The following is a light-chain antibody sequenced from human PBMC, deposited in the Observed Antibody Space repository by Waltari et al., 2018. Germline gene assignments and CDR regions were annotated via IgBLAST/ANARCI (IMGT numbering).Light chain of an antibody. CDR1: SNYIGRHDF. J-gene: IGLJ3*02. CDR2: DVT. CDR3: FSFTPTSRLAM. V-gene: IGLV2-14*03. Sequence: QSALTQPASVSGSPGQSLTISCTGTSNYIGRHDFVSWYQQHPGQAPKLLIYDVTKRASGISSRFSGSKSGNTASLTISGLQAEDEADYYCFSFTPTSRLAMFAGGTKLTV.